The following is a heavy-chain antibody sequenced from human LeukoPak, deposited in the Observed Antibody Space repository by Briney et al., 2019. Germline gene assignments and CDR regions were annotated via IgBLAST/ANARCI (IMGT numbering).Heavy chain of an antibody. CDR2: ISWNSGSI. CDR1: GFTFDDYA. Sequence: GGSLRLSCAASGFTFDDYALHWVRQAPGKGLEWVSGISWNSGSIGYADSVKGRFTISRDNAKNSLYLQMNSLRAEDMALYYCAKDEFVASDFTGAFDIWGQGTMVTVSS. V-gene: IGHV3-9*03. CDR3: AKDEFVASDFTGAFDI. D-gene: IGHD2-8*02. J-gene: IGHJ3*02.